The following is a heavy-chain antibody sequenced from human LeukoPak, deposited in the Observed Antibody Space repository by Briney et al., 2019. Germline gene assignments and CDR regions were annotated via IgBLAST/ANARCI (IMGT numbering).Heavy chain of an antibody. CDR2: INHSGST. J-gene: IGHJ4*02. V-gene: IGHV4-34*01. D-gene: IGHD6-19*01. Sequence: PSETLSLTCAVYGGSFSGYYWSWIRQPPGKGLEWIGEINHSGSTNYNPSLKSRVTISVDTSKNRFSLKLSSVTAAGTAVYYCARTSGWYIDYWGQGTLVTVSS. CDR3: ARTSGWYIDY. CDR1: GGSFSGYY.